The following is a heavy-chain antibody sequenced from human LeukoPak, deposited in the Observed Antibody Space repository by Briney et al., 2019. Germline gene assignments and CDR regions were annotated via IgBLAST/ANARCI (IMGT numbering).Heavy chain of an antibody. V-gene: IGHV3-74*01. D-gene: IGHD2-21*02. J-gene: IGHJ4*02. CDR1: GFTFSSYW. Sequence: PGGSLRLSCAASGFTFSSYWMHWVRQALGKGLVWVSRINSDGSSTSYADSVKGRFTISRDNAKNTLYLQMNSLRAEDTAVYYCASDYCGGDCHDYWGQGTLVTVSS. CDR3: ASDYCGGDCHDY. CDR2: INSDGSST.